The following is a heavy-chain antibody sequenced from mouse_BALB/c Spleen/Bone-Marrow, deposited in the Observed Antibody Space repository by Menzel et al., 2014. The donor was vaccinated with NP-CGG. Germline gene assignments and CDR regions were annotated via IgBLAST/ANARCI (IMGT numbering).Heavy chain of an antibody. V-gene: IGHV1-7*01. CDR2: INPSTGYT. D-gene: IGHD2-1*01. CDR3: ARGNPLYAMDY. CDR1: GYTFTSYW. J-gene: IGHJ4*01. Sequence: QVQLQQSGAELAKPGASVKMSCKASGYTFTSYWMHWVNQRPGQGLEWIGYINPSTGYTDYNQKFNDKATLTADKSSSTAYMQLSSLTSKDSAVYYCARGNPLYAMDYWGQGTSVTVSS.